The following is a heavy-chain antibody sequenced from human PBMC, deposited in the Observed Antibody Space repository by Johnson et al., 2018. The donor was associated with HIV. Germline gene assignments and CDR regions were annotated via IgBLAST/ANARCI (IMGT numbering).Heavy chain of an antibody. V-gene: IGHV3-74*01. CDR2: INSDGSST. CDR1: GFTFNNYG. Sequence: VQLVESGGGVVQPGGSLRLSCAASGFTFNNYGMHWVRQAPGKGLVWVSRINSDGSSTSYADSVKGRFTISRDNAKNTLYLQMNSLRAEDTAVYYCARDKAVGYSSGWHAFDIWGQGTMVTVSS. D-gene: IGHD6-19*01. J-gene: IGHJ3*02. CDR3: ARDKAVGYSSGWHAFDI.